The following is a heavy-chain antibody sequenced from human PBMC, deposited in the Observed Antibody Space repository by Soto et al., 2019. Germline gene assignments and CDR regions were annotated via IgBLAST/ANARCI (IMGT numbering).Heavy chain of an antibody. CDR1: GGTFSSYA. V-gene: IGHV1-69*01. Sequence: QVQLVQSGAEVKKPGSSVKVSCKASGGTFSSYAISWVRQAPGQGLEWMGGIVPSFGSANYAQEFQGRVTITADESTSTAYMELSSLRAEDTAVYYCGGISKDEYCGQGTLVTVSS. CDR3: GGISKDEY. CDR2: IVPSFGSA. J-gene: IGHJ4*02.